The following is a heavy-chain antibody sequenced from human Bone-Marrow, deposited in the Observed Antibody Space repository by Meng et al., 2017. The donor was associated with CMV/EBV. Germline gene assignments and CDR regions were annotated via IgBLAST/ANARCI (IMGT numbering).Heavy chain of an antibody. J-gene: IGHJ6*02. D-gene: IGHD3-10*01. Sequence: GESLKISCAASGFTFSSYAMHWVRQAPGKGLEYVSAISSNGGSTYYADSVKGRFTISRDNSKNTLYLQMGSLRAEDMAVYYCAREKYYYGSGSYYNSFLYYYGMDVWGQGTTVTVSS. CDR1: GFTFSSYA. CDR2: ISSNGGST. CDR3: AREKYYYGSGSYYNSFLYYYGMDV. V-gene: IGHV3-64*02.